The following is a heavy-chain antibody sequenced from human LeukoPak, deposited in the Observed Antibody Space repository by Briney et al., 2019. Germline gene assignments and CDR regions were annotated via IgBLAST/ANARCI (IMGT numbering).Heavy chain of an antibody. CDR3: VRGGGTRWFDY. CDR1: LYTFIRYN. D-gene: IGHD5-24*01. Sequence: ASEKVSCNLSLYTFIRYNLHGVGQAARQRLKWMGWISPNSGATNYAQKSQGRVTLTTDTSTSTAYMAVSGLRSDDTALYACVRGGGTRWFDYWGQGNPVTVFS. J-gene: IGHJ4*02. CDR2: ISPNSGAT. V-gene: IGHV1-2*02.